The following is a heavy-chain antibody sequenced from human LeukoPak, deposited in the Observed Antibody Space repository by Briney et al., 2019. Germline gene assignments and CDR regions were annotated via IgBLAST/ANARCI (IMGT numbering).Heavy chain of an antibody. CDR2: ISAYNGNT. V-gene: IGHV1-18*01. CDR1: GGTFSSYA. CDR3: ARVVEYYDSSGYSPVDDY. D-gene: IGHD3-22*01. Sequence: GASVKVSCKASGGTFSSYAISWVRQAPGQVLVWMGWISAYNGNTNYAQKLQGRVTMTTDTSTSTAYMELRSLRSDDTAVYYCARVVEYYDSSGYSPVDDYWGQGTLVTVSS. J-gene: IGHJ4*02.